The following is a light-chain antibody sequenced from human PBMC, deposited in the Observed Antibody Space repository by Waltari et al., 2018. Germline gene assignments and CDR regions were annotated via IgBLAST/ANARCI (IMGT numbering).Light chain of an antibody. CDR3: SSYTSSSTV. CDR2: EVR. Sequence: WDQRHPGKAPKVMIYEVRKRPSGVSNRFSGSKSGNTASLTISGLQAEDEADYYCSSYTSSSTVFGGGTKLTVL. J-gene: IGLJ2*01. V-gene: IGLV2-14*01.